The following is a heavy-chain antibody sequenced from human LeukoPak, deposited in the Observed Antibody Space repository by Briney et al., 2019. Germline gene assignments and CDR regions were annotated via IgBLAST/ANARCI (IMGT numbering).Heavy chain of an antibody. CDR3: ATGLLGGWGQKNGY. J-gene: IGHJ4*02. Sequence: ASVKVSCTVSGYTLTELSMHWVRQAPGKGLEWMGGFDPEDGETIYAQKFQGRVTMTEDTSTDTAYMELSSLRSEDTAVYYCATGLLGGWGQKNGYWGQGTLVTVSS. CDR2: FDPEDGET. V-gene: IGHV1-24*01. D-gene: IGHD6-19*01. CDR1: GYTLTELS.